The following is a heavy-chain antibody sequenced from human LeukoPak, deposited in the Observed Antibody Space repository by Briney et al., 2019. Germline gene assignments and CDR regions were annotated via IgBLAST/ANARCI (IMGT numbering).Heavy chain of an antibody. CDR1: GGSISSYY. J-gene: IGHJ6*03. CDR2: IYYSGST. Sequence: SETLSLTCTVSGGSISSYYWSWIRQPPGKGLEWIGYIYYSGSTNYNPSLKSRVTISVDTSKNQFSLKLSSVPAADTAVYYCASVHHYYYYLDVWGKGTTVTVSS. D-gene: IGHD3-10*02. V-gene: IGHV4-59*01. CDR3: ASVHHYYYYLDV.